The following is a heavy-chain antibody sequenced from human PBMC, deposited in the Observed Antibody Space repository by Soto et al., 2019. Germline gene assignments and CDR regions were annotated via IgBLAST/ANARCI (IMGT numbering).Heavy chain of an antibody. V-gene: IGHV3-48*03. D-gene: IGHD3-9*01. CDR1: GFTFSSYE. J-gene: IGHJ6*02. Sequence: EVQLVESGGGLVQPGGSLRLSCAASGFTFSSYEMNWVRQAPGKGLEWVSYISSSGSTIYYADSVKGRFTISRDNAKNSLYLQMNSLRAEDTAVYYCAREALRAILSRMNGMDVWGQGTTVTVSS. CDR2: ISSSGSTI. CDR3: AREALRAILSRMNGMDV.